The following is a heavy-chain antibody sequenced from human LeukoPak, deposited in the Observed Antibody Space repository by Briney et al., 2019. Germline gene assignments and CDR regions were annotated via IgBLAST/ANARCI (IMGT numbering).Heavy chain of an antibody. V-gene: IGHV3-23*01. CDR3: AKDPYDILTGLYYFDY. CDR1: GFTFNNYA. Sequence: GGSLRLSCAASGFTFNNYAMSWVRQAPGKGLEWVSAISGSGGSTYYADSVKGRFAISRDNSKNTLYLQMNSLRAEDTAVYYCAKDPYDILTGLYYFDYWGQGTLVTVSS. D-gene: IGHD3-9*01. J-gene: IGHJ4*02. CDR2: ISGSGGST.